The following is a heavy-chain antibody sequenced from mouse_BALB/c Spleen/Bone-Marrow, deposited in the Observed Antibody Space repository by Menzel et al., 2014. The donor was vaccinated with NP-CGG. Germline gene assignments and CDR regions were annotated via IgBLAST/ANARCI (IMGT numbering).Heavy chain of an antibody. CDR1: GFTFSSYG. V-gene: IGHV5-6-3*01. CDR2: INNNGGST. Sequence: DVKLVESGGGLVQPGGSLKLSCVASGFTFSSYGMSWVRQTPDKRLELVATINNNGGSTYYPDSVKGQFTISRDNAKNTLYLQMSSLKSEDTAMYYCARVYGWYIDVWGAGTTVTVSS. D-gene: IGHD1-1*01. J-gene: IGHJ1*01. CDR3: ARVYGWYIDV.